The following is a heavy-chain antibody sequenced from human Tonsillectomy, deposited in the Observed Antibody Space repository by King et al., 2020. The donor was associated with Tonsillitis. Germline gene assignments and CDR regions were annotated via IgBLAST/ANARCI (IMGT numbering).Heavy chain of an antibody. J-gene: IGHJ6*03. Sequence: VQLVESGGGLVKPGGSLRLSCAASGFTFSDYYMSWIRQAPGKGLEWVSYISSSSSYTNYADSVKGRFTISRDNAKNSLYLQMNNLRAEDTAVYYCARALVLYYYMDVWGKGTTVTVSS. V-gene: IGHV3-11*05. CDR2: ISSSSSYT. CDR1: GFTFSDYY. CDR3: ARALVLYYYMDV. D-gene: IGHD2-8*01.